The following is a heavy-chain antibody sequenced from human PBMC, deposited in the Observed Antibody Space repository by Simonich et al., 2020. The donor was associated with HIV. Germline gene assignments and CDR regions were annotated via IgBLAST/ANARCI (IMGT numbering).Heavy chain of an antibody. J-gene: IGHJ4*02. CDR2: INHGEST. CDR1: GGSFIGYY. Sequence: VQLQQWGAVLLKPSETLSLTCSVYGGSFIGYYLSWIRQPPGKGLEWIMEINHGESTKYKPSLKRRVTISVDTSKNQFSLKLRSVTAADTAVYYCASVRFELGGSDFDYWGQGTLVTVAS. D-gene: IGHD7-27*01. V-gene: IGHV4-34*01. CDR3: ASVRFELGGSDFDY.